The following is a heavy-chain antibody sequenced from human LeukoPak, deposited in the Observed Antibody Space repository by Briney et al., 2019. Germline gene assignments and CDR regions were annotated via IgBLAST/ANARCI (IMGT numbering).Heavy chain of an antibody. Sequence: PSETLSLTCTVSGYSISSGYYWGWIRQPPGKGLEWIGSIYHSGRTYYNPSLKSRVTISVDTSKNQSSLKLSSVTAADTAVYYCARGRGPYGVVFDYWGQGTLVTVSS. J-gene: IGHJ4*02. CDR1: GYSISSGYY. D-gene: IGHD3-10*01. V-gene: IGHV4-38-2*02. CDR2: IYHSGRT. CDR3: ARGRGPYGVVFDY.